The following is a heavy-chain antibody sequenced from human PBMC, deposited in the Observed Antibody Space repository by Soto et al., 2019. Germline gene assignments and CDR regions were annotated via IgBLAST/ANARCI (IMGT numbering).Heavy chain of an antibody. CDR1: GGTFSSYA. CDR2: IIHIFGTA. D-gene: IGHD3-9*01. V-gene: IGHV1-69*06. Sequence: SVKVSCKASGGTFSSYAISWVRQAPGQGLEWMGGIIHIFGTANYAQKFQGRVTITADKSTSTAYMELSSLRSEETAVYYCAIDILTGYYQRHHAFDIWGQGTIFTVSS. CDR3: AIDILTGYYQRHHAFDI. J-gene: IGHJ3*02.